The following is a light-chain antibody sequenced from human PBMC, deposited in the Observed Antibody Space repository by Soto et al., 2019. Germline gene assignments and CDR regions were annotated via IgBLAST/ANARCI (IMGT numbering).Light chain of an antibody. CDR2: DAS. V-gene: IGKV3D-20*02. CDR3: QQRSNWMIT. Sequence: EIVLTQSPGTLSLSPGERATLSCRASQSVSSSYLAWYQQKPGQAPRLLIYDASSRATGIPDRFSGSGSGTDFTLTISSLEPEDFGVYYCQQRSNWMITFGQGTRLEIK. J-gene: IGKJ5*01. CDR1: QSVSSSY.